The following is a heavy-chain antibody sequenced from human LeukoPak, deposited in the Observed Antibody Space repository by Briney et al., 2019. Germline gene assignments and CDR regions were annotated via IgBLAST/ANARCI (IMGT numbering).Heavy chain of an antibody. V-gene: IGHV3-30*18. CDR3: AKDMVRGVIPYYYYYGMDV. CDR2: ISYDGSNK. J-gene: IGHJ6*02. Sequence: GGSLRLSCAASGFTFSSYGMHWVRQAPGKGLEWVAVISYDGSNKYYADSVEGRFTISRDNSKNTLYLQMNSLRAEDTAVYYCAKDMVRGVIPYYYYYGMDVWGQGTTVTVSS. D-gene: IGHD3-10*01. CDR1: GFTFSSYG.